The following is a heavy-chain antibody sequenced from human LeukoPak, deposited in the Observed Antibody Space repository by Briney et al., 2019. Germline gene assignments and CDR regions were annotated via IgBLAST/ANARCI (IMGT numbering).Heavy chain of an antibody. Sequence: PGGSLRLSCAASGFTFSSYGMSWVRQAPGKGLEWVSAISGSGGSTYYADSVKGRFTVSRDNSKNTLYLQMNSLRAEDTAVYYCAKTWWLGLPFFDYWGQGTLVTVSS. D-gene: IGHD6-19*01. CDR3: AKTWWLGLPFFDY. CDR1: GFTFSSYG. J-gene: IGHJ4*02. CDR2: ISGSGGST. V-gene: IGHV3-23*01.